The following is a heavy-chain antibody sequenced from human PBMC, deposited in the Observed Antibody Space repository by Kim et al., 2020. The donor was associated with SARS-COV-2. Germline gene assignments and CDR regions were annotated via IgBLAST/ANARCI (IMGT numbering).Heavy chain of an antibody. CDR2: IWYDGSNK. V-gene: IGHV3-33*06. J-gene: IGHJ6*02. CDR1: GFTFSSYG. D-gene: IGHD4-17*01. Sequence: GGSLRLSCAASGFTFSSYGMHWVRQAPGKGLEWVAVIWYDGSNKYYADSVKGRFTISRDNSKNRLYLQMNSLRAEDTAVYHCAKVGVYGDYSHYYNGMDVWGQGTTVTVSS. CDR3: AKVGVYGDYSHYYNGMDV.